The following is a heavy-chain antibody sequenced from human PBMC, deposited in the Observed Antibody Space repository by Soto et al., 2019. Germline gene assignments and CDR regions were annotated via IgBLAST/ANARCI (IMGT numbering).Heavy chain of an antibody. Sequence: SGGSLRLSCAASGFTFSDYYMSWIRQAPGKGLEWVSYISSSGSTIYYADSVKGRFTISRDNAKNSLYLQMNSLRAEDTAVYYCARGLLYGVPAAESWFDPWGQGTLVTVSS. CDR3: ARGLLYGVPAAESWFDP. CDR1: GFTFSDYY. CDR2: ISSSGSTI. J-gene: IGHJ5*02. V-gene: IGHV3-11*01. D-gene: IGHD2-2*01.